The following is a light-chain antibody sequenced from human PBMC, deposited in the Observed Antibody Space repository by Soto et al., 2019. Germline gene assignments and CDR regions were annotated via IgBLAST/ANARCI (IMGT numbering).Light chain of an antibody. CDR1: QDISNY. CDR3: QQYDNLLLT. Sequence: DIQMTQSPSSLSASVGDRVTITCQASQDISNYLNWYQQKPGKAPKLLIYDASNLETGVPSRFSGSGSGTDFSLTISSLQPEDIASCYCQQYDNLLLTFGGGTKVEIK. CDR2: DAS. V-gene: IGKV1-33*01. J-gene: IGKJ4*01.